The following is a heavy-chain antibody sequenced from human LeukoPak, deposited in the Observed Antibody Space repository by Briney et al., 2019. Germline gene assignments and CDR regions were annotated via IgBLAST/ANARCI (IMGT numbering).Heavy chain of an antibody. J-gene: IGHJ4*02. D-gene: IGHD1-26*01. Sequence: GGSLRLSCTASGFTFKHAWMSWVRQAPGKGLEWVGRIKSKTDRGTTDYAAPVKGRFTISRDDSRNTLFLEMNSLETEDTATYYCTKVSGSYSLDYWGQGTLVTVSS. V-gene: IGHV3-15*01. CDR3: TKVSGSYSLDY. CDR2: IKSKTDRGTT. CDR1: GFTFKHAW.